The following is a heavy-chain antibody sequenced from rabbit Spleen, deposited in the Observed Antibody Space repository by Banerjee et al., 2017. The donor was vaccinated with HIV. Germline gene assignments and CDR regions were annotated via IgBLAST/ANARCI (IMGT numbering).Heavy chain of an antibody. V-gene: IGHV1S40*01. Sequence: QSLEESGGDLVKPGASLTLTCTASGFSFSGRNWISWVRQAPEKGLEWSGYIDPVFGITYYASWVNGRFSISRENAQNTVFLQMTSLTDADTATYFCARDLTDVIGWNFGWWGPGTLVTVS. D-gene: IGHD1-1*01. CDR1: GFSFSGRNW. CDR3: ARDLTDVIGWNFGW. CDR2: IDPVFGIT. J-gene: IGHJ4*01.